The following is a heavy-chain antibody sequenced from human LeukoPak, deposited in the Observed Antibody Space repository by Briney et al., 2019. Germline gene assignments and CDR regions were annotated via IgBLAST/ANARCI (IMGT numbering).Heavy chain of an antibody. J-gene: IGHJ4*02. D-gene: IGHD4-17*01. Sequence: ASVKVSCKASGYIFDSYSISWVRQAPGQGLEWMGWISTHSGNTNSAQKVQGRVTMTTDTSTSTAYMELRSLRSDDTAVYFCVRGRDYGFDSWGQGTLVTVSS. CDR1: GYIFDSYS. V-gene: IGHV1-18*01. CDR2: ISTHSGNT. CDR3: VRGRDYGFDS.